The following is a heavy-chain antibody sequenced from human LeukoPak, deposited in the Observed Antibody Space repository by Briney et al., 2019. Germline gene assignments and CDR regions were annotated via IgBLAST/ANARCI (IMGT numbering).Heavy chain of an antibody. CDR3: VYGSGSYYT. D-gene: IGHD3-10*01. Sequence: SETLSLTRTVSGGSISSSSYYWGWIRQPPGRGLEWIGSIYYSGSTYYNPSLKSRVTISVDTSKNQFSLKLSSVTAADTAVYYCVYGSGSYYTWGQGTLVTVSS. V-gene: IGHV4-39*07. CDR1: GGSISSSSYY. CDR2: IYYSGST. J-gene: IGHJ4*02.